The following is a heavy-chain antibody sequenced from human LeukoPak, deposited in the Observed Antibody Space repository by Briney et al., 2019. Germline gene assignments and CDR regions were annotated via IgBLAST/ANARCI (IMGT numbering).Heavy chain of an antibody. CDR1: GGSFSGYY. J-gene: IGHJ4*02. Sequence: SETLSLTCAVYGGSFSGYYWSWIRQPLGKGLEWIGEINHSGSTNYNPSVKSRVTISVDTSKNQFSLKLSSVTAADTAVYYCARGGGRYGGNFDYWGQGTLVTVSS. V-gene: IGHV4-34*01. CDR3: ARGGGRYGGNFDY. CDR2: INHSGST. D-gene: IGHD4-23*01.